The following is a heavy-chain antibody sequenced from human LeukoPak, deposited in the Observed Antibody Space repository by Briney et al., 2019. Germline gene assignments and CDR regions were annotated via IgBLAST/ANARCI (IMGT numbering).Heavy chain of an antibody. J-gene: IGHJ6*02. CDR2: ISGSGGST. CDR3: AKDRYGDYPGYYYYGMDV. Sequence: PGGSLRLSCAASGFTFSSYAMSWVRQAPGKGLEWVSAISGSGGSTYYADSVKGRFTISRDNSKNTLYLQMNSLRAEDTAVYYCAKDRYGDYPGYYYYGMDVWGQGTTVTVSS. V-gene: IGHV3-23*01. CDR1: GFTFSSYA. D-gene: IGHD4-17*01.